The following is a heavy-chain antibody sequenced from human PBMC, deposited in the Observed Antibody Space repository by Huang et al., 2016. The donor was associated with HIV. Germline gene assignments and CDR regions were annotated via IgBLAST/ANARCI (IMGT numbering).Heavy chain of an antibody. CDR1: GFTFTNYA. V-gene: IGHV3-30*04. CDR2: ISYTGSNI. J-gene: IGHJ4*02. CDR3: ARGRDGRSGFFFGDFDN. D-gene: IGHD3-22*01. Sequence: QVQLVESGGGVVQPGRSLRLSCAASGFTFTNYAMHWVRQAPGNGLEWVTLISYTGSNIYYTDSVKGRFSISRDNSKSTMFLHMNRLRFEDTAVYYCARGRDGRSGFFFGDFDNWGQGILVTVSS.